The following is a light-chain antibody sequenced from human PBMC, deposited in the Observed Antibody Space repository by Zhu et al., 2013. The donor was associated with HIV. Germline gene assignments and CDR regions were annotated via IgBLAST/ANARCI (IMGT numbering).Light chain of an antibody. CDR3: QQYNNWPPIT. Sequence: TQSPATLSVSPGERAILSCRASQSVSSNFAWYQQKPGQAPRLLVYDASIRATGIPARFSGSGSGTEFTLIISSLQSEDFAVYFCQQYNNWPPITFGQGTRLEIK. CDR1: QSVSSN. CDR2: DAS. V-gene: IGKV3-15*01. J-gene: IGKJ5*01.